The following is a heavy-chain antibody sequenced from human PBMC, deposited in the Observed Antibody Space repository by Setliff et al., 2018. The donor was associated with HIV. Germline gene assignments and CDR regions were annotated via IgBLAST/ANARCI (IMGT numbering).Heavy chain of an antibody. CDR3: ARVVGYYDSSGYPNYYYYYMDV. CDR1: GDSLSSYY. J-gene: IGHJ6*03. D-gene: IGHD3-22*01. CDR2: IYPSGST. V-gene: IGHV4-4*07. Sequence: SETLSLTCSVSGDSLSSYYWSWVRQPAGKGLEWIGRIYPSGSTNYNPSLRSRVTMSVGTSKYQFSLKLSSVTAADTAVYYCARVVGYYDSSGYPNYYYYYMDVWGKGTTVTVSS.